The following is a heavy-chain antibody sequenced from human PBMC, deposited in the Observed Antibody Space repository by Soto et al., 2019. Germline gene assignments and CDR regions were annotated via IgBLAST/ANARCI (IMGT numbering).Heavy chain of an antibody. V-gene: IGHV1-18*01. CDR3: ARDPGRLNYYGSGSPFDYFDY. CDR1: GYTFTSYG. Sequence: ASGQVSCKASGYTFTSYGISWVRQAPGQGLEWMGWISAYNGNTNYAQKLQGRVTMTTDTSTSTAYMELRSLRSDDTAVYYCARDPGRLNYYGSGSPFDYFDYWGQGTLVTVS. D-gene: IGHD3-10*01. J-gene: IGHJ4*02. CDR2: ISAYNGNT.